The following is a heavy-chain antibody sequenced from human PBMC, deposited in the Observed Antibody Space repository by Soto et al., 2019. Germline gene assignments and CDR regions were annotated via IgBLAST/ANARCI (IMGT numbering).Heavy chain of an antibody. D-gene: IGHD1-26*01. Sequence: QVQLVESGGGVVQPGRSLRLSCAASGFSFSYYAMHWVRQAPGKGLEWVAILSNDGSRKYYADSVKGRFTISRDNTKKTVYLQTDSLRAEDTALNYCAKDEGVGATLGLPDYWGQGTLVTVSS. CDR3: AKDEGVGATLGLPDY. CDR1: GFSFSYYA. V-gene: IGHV3-30*18. J-gene: IGHJ4*02. CDR2: LSNDGSRK.